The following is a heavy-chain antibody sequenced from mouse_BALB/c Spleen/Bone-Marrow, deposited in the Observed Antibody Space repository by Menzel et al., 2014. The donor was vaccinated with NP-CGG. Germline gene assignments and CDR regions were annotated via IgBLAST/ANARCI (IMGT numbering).Heavy chain of an antibody. V-gene: IGHV5-6*02. CDR2: ISSGGIYT. CDR1: GFTFSSYG. D-gene: IGHD4-1*01. J-gene: IGHJ4*01. CDR3: TRRTGTDYYAMDY. Sequence: EVKVEESGGDLVKPGGSLKLSCAASGFTFSSYGMSWARQTPDKRLEWVATISSGGIYTYYPDSVKGRFTISRDNAKNTLYLQMSSLKSEDTAMYYCTRRTGTDYYAMDYWGQGTSVSVSS.